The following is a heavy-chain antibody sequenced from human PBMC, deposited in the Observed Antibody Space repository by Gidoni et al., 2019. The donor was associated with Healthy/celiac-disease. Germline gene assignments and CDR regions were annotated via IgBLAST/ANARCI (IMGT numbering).Heavy chain of an antibody. Sequence: QVKLQQWGAGPLKPSETLSLTCAGYGGSFSGYYWSWIRQPPGKGLEWIGEINHSGSTNYNPSLKSRVTISVDTSKNQFSLKLSSVTAADTAVYYCARVQLGGWFDPWGQGTLVTVSS. J-gene: IGHJ5*02. CDR3: ARVQLGGWFDP. CDR2: INHSGST. V-gene: IGHV4-34*01. CDR1: GGSFSGYY. D-gene: IGHD6-6*01.